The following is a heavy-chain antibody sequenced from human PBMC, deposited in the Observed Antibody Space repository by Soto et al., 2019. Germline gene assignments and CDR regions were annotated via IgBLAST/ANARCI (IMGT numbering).Heavy chain of an antibody. Sequence: VGSLRLSGAASGFTFSSYRMRWARQARGRGLEWVANIKQDGSEKYYVDSVKGRFTISRDNAKNSLYLQMNSLRAEDTAVYYCASPGIVGATTGDYWGQGTLVTVSS. D-gene: IGHD1-26*01. V-gene: IGHV3-7*01. J-gene: IGHJ4*02. CDR1: GFTFSSYR. CDR2: IKQDGSEK. CDR3: ASPGIVGATTGDY.